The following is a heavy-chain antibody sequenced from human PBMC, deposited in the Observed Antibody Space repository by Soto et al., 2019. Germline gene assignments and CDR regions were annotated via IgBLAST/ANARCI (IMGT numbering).Heavy chain of an antibody. D-gene: IGHD5-12*01. J-gene: IGHJ4*02. CDR2: IYWNDDK. V-gene: IGHV2-5*01. CDR3: TQFSGYEEFDY. CDR1: GFSLTTSGVG. Sequence: SGPTLVNPTQTLTLTCTFSGFSLTTSGVGVGWIRQPPGRALEWLAVIYWNDDKRYSPSLKSRLTITKDTSKNQVVLTMTNMDPVDTATYYCTQFSGYEEFDYWGQGTLGTVSS.